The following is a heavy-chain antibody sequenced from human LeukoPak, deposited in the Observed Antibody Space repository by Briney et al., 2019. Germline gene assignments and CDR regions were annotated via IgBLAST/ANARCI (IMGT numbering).Heavy chain of an antibody. V-gene: IGHV4-4*07. CDR1: GGSISTYY. CDR2: IHTSSNT. CDR3: ARETISADGRGSDP. J-gene: IGHJ5*02. Sequence: SETLSLTCTVSGGSISTYYWSWIRQPAGKGLEWIGRIHTSSNTNYNPSLKSRVTMSIDTSKSHFSLNLTSVTAADTAVYYCARETISADGRGSDPWGQGTLVTVSS. D-gene: IGHD3-10*01.